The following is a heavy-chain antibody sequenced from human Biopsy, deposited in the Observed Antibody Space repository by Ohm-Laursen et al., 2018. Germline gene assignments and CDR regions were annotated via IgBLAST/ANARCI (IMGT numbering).Heavy chain of an antibody. CDR1: GATVTSYA. J-gene: IGHJ3*01. CDR3: ATDARWDPSLDAFHV. CDR2: IIPFTGVT. D-gene: IGHD1-26*01. V-gene: IGHV1-69*04. Sequence: SVKVSCKASGATVTSYAISWVRQAPGQGLEWMGRIIPFTGVTNYAQNFQGKVTISADKSPPTVYVELSTLKPDDTAVYYCATDARWDPSLDAFHVWGQGTQVTV.